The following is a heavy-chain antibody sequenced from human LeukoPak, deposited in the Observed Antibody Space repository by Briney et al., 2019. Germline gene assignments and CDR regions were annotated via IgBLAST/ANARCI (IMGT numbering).Heavy chain of an antibody. V-gene: IGHV4-59*01. CDR2: IYYSGST. CDR3: ASYSKQLYYFDY. D-gene: IGHD6-13*01. J-gene: IGHJ4*02. CDR1: GGSISSYY. Sequence: SETLSLTCTVSGGSISSYYWSWIRQPPGKGLEWIGYIYYSGSTNYNPSLKGRVTISVDTSKNQFSLKLSSVTATDTAVYYCASYSKQLYYFDYWGQGTLVTVSS.